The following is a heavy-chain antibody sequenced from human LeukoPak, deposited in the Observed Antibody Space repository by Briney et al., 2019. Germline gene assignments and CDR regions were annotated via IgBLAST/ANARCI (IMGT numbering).Heavy chain of an antibody. CDR2: IDPSGGST. D-gene: IGHD3-22*01. J-gene: IGHJ4*02. CDR3: ARDGYYYDSSGYSGLGY. V-gene: IGHV1-46*01. CDR1: GYTFASYY. Sequence: GASVKVSCKASGYTFASYYMHWVRQAPGQGLEWMGIIDPSGGSTSYAQKFQGRVTMTRDTSTSTVYMELSSLRSEDTAVYYCARDGYYYDSSGYSGLGYWGQGTLVTVSS.